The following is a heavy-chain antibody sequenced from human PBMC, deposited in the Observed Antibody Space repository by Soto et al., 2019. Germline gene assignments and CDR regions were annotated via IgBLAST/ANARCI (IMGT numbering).Heavy chain of an antibody. D-gene: IGHD2-15*01. J-gene: IGHJ6*02. V-gene: IGHV3-33*01. CDR2: IWYDGSNK. CDR3: ARGGGRILYSHPNYYYYYVLDV. Sequence: GGSLRLSCAASGFTFSSYGMHWVRQAPGKGLEWVAVIWYDGSNKYYADSVKGRFTISRDNSKNTFYLQMDSLGVEDTAVYYCARGGGRILYSHPNYYYYYVLDVWGQGTTVIGSS. CDR1: GFTFSSYG.